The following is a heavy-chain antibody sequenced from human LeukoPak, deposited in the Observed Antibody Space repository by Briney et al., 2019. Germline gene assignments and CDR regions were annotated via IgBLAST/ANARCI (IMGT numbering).Heavy chain of an antibody. CDR2: IRYDGSNK. CDR1: GFTFRTYG. D-gene: IGHD6-19*01. J-gene: IGHJ4*02. V-gene: IGHV3-30*02. Sequence: GGSLRLSCAASGFTFRTYGMHWVRQAPGKGLEWVAFIRYDGSNKNYADSVKGRFTISRDNSKNTLYLQMNSLRAEDTAVYYCAKGKDGSGWPYYFDYWGQGTLVTVSS. CDR3: AKGKDGSGWPYYFDY.